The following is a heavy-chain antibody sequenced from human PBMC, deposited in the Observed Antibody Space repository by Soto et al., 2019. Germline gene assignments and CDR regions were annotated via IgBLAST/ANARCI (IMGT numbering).Heavy chain of an antibody. CDR3: AKDRPHKVSHPYWFDP. V-gene: IGHV3-30*18. Sequence: PGGSLRLSCAASGFTFSSYGMHWVRQAPGKGLEWVAVISYDGSNKYYADSVKGRITISRDNSKNKLYLQMNSLRAEDTALYYCAKDRPHKVSHPYWFDPWGQGTLVTVSS. J-gene: IGHJ5*02. CDR2: ISYDGSNK. CDR1: GFTFSSYG. D-gene: IGHD1-20*01.